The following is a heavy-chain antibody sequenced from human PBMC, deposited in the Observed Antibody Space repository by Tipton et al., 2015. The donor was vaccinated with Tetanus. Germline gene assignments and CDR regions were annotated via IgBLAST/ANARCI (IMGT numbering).Heavy chain of an antibody. CDR2: IYYDTART. CDR1: GAPINAGGYL. CDR3: ARLGDPQRYFDWRNSF. V-gene: IGHV4-31*03. D-gene: IGHD3-9*01. Sequence: TLSLTCNVSGAPINAGGYLWTWVRQHPGKGLEWIANIYYDTARTSHIPSLASRVTISVDTSNNHFSLRLSSVTAADTAVYYCARLGDPQRYFDWRNSFWGPGTLVTVSS. J-gene: IGHJ4*02.